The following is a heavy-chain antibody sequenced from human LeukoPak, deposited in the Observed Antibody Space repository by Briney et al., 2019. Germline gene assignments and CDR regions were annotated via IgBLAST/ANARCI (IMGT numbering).Heavy chain of an antibody. CDR3: ARDQVATIGPFGA. D-gene: IGHD5-24*01. V-gene: IGHV3-30*03. CDR1: GFTFSSYG. CDR2: ISYDGSNK. Sequence: GGSLRLSCAASGFTFSSYGMHWVRQAPDKGLEWVAVISYDGSNKYYADSVKGRFTISRDNSKNTLYLQMNSLRAEDTAVYYCARDQVATIGPFGAWGQGTLVTVSS. J-gene: IGHJ5*02.